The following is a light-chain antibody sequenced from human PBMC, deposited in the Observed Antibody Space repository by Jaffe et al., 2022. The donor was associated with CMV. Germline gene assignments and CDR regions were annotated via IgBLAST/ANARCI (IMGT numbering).Light chain of an antibody. Sequence: DIQMTQSPSSLSVSVGDRVTITCRASQRIDSYLNWYQQKPGKAPKLLIYAASNLQSGVPSRFSVSGSGTDFTLTISSLQPEDFATYYCQQSYSPSRTFGQGTKVEIK. CDR2: AAS. V-gene: IGKV1-39*01. CDR3: QQSYSPSRT. J-gene: IGKJ1*01. CDR1: QRIDSY.